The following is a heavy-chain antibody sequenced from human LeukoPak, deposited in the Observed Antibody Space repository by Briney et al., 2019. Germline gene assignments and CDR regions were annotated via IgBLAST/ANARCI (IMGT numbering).Heavy chain of an antibody. CDR2: INPNSGGT. V-gene: IGHV1-2*02. D-gene: IGHD5-18*01. CDR3: ARAFRGYSYGAGYYYYMDV. J-gene: IGHJ6*03. Sequence: ASVKVSCKASGHTFTGYYMHWVRQAPGQGLEWMGWINPNSGGTNYAQKFQGRVTMTRDTSISTAYMELSRLRSDDTAVYYCARAFRGYSYGAGYYYYMDVWGKGTTVTISS. CDR1: GHTFTGYY.